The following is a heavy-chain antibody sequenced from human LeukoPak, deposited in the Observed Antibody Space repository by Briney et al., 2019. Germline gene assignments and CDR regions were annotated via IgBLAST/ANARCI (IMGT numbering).Heavy chain of an antibody. CDR3: ARSNWNDPFDY. CDR2: IYYSGST. D-gene: IGHD1-1*01. Sequence: SETLPLTCTVSGGSISSYYWSWIRRPPGKGLEWIGYIYYSGSTNYNPSLKSRVTISVDTSKNQFSLKLSSVTAADTAVYYCARSNWNDPFDYWGQGTLVTVSS. V-gene: IGHV4-59*01. J-gene: IGHJ4*02. CDR1: GGSISSYY.